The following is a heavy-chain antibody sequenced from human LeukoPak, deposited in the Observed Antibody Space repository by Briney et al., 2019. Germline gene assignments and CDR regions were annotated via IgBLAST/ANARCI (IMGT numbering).Heavy chain of an antibody. V-gene: IGHV3-33*08. D-gene: IGHD4-17*01. CDR2: IWYDGSNK. J-gene: IGHJ5*02. CDR1: GFTFDDYA. Sequence: PGRSLRLSCAASGFTFDDYAMHWVRQAPGKGLEWVAVIWYDGSNKYYADSVKGRFTISRDNSKNTLYLQMNSLRAEDTAVYYCAREVYGDPRRPHWFDPWGQGTLVTVSS. CDR3: AREVYGDPRRPHWFDP.